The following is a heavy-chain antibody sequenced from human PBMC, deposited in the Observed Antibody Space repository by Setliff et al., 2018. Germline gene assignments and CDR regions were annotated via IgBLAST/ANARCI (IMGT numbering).Heavy chain of an antibody. V-gene: IGHV1-2*02. J-gene: IGHJ4*02. CDR3: AREVLSTVVAWDY. Sequence: ASVKVSCKASGYTFTSYGISWLRQAPGQGLEWMGCINPNSGDTTFAQKFQGRVTITRDTSNSTDYMDLSRLTSDDTAVYYCAREVLSTVVAWDYWGQGTLVTVSS. CDR1: GYTFTSYG. D-gene: IGHD4-17*01. CDR2: INPNSGDT.